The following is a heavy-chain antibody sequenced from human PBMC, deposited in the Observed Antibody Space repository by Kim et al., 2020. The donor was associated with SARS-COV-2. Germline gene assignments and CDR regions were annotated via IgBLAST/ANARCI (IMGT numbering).Heavy chain of an antibody. CDR2: IWYDASNK. CDR1: GTTFSSYG. J-gene: IGHJ4*02. CDR3: ARLTTGWTIDY. D-gene: IGHD6-19*01. V-gene: IGHV3-33*01. Sequence: GGSLRLSCAASGTTFSSYGMHWVRQAPGKGLEWVEVIWYDASNKYYADSVKGRFTISRDNSKNALYVQMNSLRAEDTAVYYCARLTTGWTIDYWGQGTLVTVTS.